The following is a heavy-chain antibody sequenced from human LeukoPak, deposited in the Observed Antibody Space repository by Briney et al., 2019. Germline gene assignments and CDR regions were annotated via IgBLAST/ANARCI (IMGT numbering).Heavy chain of an antibody. CDR3: ARRRYYASDDAFDI. V-gene: IGHV5-51*01. Sequence: GESLKISCKGSGYRFTSYWIAWVCQMPGKGLEWMGIIYPGDSDTRYSPSLQGQVTISGDKSISTAYLQWSSLKASDTAMYYCARRRYYASDDAFDIWGQGTMVTVSS. CDR2: IYPGDSDT. D-gene: IGHD3-10*01. J-gene: IGHJ3*02. CDR1: GYRFTSYW.